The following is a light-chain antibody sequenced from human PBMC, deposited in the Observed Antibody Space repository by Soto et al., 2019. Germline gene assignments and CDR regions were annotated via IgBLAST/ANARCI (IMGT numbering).Light chain of an antibody. V-gene: IGKV1-27*01. CDR1: QGISIY. CDR3: QNYNGAPWT. CDR2: VAS. Sequence: DIQMTQSPSSLSASVGDRVTITCRASQGISIYLVWYQQKPGTFPKLLIFVASILQSGFPSRFSGSGSGAYFTLTISSLQPEDVATYYCQNYNGAPWTFGQGTKVDIK. J-gene: IGKJ1*01.